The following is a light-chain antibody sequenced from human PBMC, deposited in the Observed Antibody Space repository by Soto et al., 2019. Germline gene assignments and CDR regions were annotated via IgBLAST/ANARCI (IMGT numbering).Light chain of an antibody. CDR2: GAS. CDR3: QQYGSSPRT. CDR1: QSVSSSY. J-gene: IGKJ2*01. V-gene: IGKV3-20*01. Sequence: EILLTQSPGTLSLSPGDRATLSCRASQSVSSSYLAWYQQQPGQAPRLIIYGASSSATGRPDSFSGSGCGTDFTLSIIRLEPEDFAVYYCQQYGSSPRTFGQGTKLEIK.